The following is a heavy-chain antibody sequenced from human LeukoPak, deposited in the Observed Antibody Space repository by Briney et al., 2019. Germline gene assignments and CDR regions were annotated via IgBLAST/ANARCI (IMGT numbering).Heavy chain of an antibody. D-gene: IGHD3-10*01. CDR3: ARNSYYYGSGFGYWPEYNWFDP. J-gene: IGHJ5*02. CDR1: GGSISSYY. V-gene: IGHV4-59*01. CDR2: IYYSGST. Sequence: SETLSLTCTVSGGSISSYYWSWIRQPPGKGLEWIGYIYYSGSTNYNPSLKSRVTISVDTSKNQFSLKLSSVTAADTAVYYCARNSYYYGSGFGYWPEYNWFDPWGQGTLVTVSS.